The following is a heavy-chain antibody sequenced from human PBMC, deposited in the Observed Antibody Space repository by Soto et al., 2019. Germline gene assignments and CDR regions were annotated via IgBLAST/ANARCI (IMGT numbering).Heavy chain of an antibody. CDR2: ISWNSGSI. CDR3: AKDMAPAYNWNDPFDY. CDR1: GFPFYDYA. Sequence: GGALRLSCAAPGFPFYDYALHWVRQAPGEGLEWVSGISWNSGSIGYADSVKGRFTISRDNAKNSLYLQMNSLRAEDTALYYCAKDMAPAYNWNDPFDYWGQGSLVTVSS. D-gene: IGHD1-1*01. J-gene: IGHJ4*02. V-gene: IGHV3-9*01.